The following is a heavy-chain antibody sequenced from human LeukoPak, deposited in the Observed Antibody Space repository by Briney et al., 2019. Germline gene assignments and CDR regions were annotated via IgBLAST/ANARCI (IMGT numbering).Heavy chain of an antibody. J-gene: IGHJ4*02. V-gene: IGHV1-69*04. CDR1: GGTFSSYA. Sequence: GSSVKVSCKASGGTFSSYAISWVRQAPGQGLEWMGRIIPILGIANYAQKFQGRVTITADKSTSTAYMELSSLRSEDTAVYYCASRPEVGIVGATPQSWGQGTLVTVSS. CDR2: IIPILGIA. D-gene: IGHD1-26*01. CDR3: ASRPEVGIVGATPQS.